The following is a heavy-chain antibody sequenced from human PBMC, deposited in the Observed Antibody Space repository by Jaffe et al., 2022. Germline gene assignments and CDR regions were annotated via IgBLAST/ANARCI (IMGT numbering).Heavy chain of an antibody. V-gene: IGHV4-39*01. J-gene: IGHJ3*02. D-gene: IGHD2-15*01. CDR2: IYYSGST. Sequence: QLQLQESGPGLVKPSETLSLTCTVSGGSISSSSYYWGWIRQPPGKGLEWIGSIYYSGSTYYNPSLKSRVTISVDTSKNQFSLKLSSVTAADTAVYYCARAVELLLWGDAFDIWGQGTMVTVSS. CDR3: ARAVELLLWGDAFDI. CDR1: GGSISSSSYY.